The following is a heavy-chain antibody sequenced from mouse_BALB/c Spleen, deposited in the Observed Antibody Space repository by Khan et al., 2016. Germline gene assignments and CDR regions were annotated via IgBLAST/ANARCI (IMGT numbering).Heavy chain of an antibody. CDR3: ARGDGNAVPFAY. CDR1: GYAFTTYN. CDR2: IDPYNGVS. V-gene: IGHV1S135*01. J-gene: IGHJ3*01. Sequence: VQLKQAGPELVKPGASVKVSCKGSGYAFTTYNMYWVKQSHGKSLEWIGYIDPYNGVSSYNQKFKDKATLTVDESSITAYMHLNSLTSEDSAVYYCARGDGNAVPFAYWGQGTLVTVSA. D-gene: IGHD2-1*01.